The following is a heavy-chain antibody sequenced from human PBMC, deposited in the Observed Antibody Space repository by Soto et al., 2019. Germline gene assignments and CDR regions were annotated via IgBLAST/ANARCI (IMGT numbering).Heavy chain of an antibody. J-gene: IGHJ5*01. CDR2: ISAYNGNT. V-gene: IGHV1-18*01. Sequence: QVQLVQSGAEVKKPGASVKVSCKASGYTFTSYGISWVRQAPVQGLEWMGWISAYNGNTNYAQKFQGRVTMTTDTSTRTTYMELRSLRSYDTHVYYCARFTPPLESWGQGTLVTVSS. CDR3: ARFTPPLES. D-gene: IGHD3-16*01. CDR1: GYTFTSYG.